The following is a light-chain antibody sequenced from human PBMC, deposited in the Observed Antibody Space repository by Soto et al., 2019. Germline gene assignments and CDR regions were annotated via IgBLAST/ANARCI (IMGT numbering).Light chain of an antibody. CDR1: ESVSTF. CDR3: QQRSNCPWT. V-gene: IGKV3-11*01. J-gene: IGKJ1*01. CDR2: EAS. Sequence: FSHSPATLSLSTGERPTLSCRASESVSTFLAWYQQKPGQAPRLLIYEASSRATGIPARFSGGGSGTVFTLTISRLEPEDFAVYYCQQRSNCPWTFGQGTKVDIK.